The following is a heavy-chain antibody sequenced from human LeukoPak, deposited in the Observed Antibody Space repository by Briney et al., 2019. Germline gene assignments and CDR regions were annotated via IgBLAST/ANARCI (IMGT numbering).Heavy chain of an antibody. V-gene: IGHV3-23*01. CDR3: AKCRSEVPAAINY. Sequence: GGSLRLSCAASGFTFSSYAMRWVRQAPGKGLECVSAISGSGGTTYYADSVKRRFTISRDNSKNTLYLQMNSLRAEDTAVYYCAKCRSEVPAAINYWGQGTLVTVSS. CDR1: GFTFSSYA. J-gene: IGHJ4*02. CDR2: ISGSGGTT. D-gene: IGHD2-2*01.